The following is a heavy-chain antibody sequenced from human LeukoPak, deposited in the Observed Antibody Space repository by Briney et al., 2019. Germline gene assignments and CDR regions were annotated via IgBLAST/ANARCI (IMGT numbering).Heavy chain of an antibody. CDR1: GFTFSSYS. CDR2: ISSSSSYI. D-gene: IGHD4-17*01. Sequence: GGSLRLSCAASGFTFSSYSMNWVRQAPGKGLEWVSSISSSSSYIYYADSVKGRFTISRDNAKNSLYLQMNSLRAEDTAFYYCARDSLNYGDYAFDIWGQGTMVTVSS. CDR3: ARDSLNYGDYAFDI. J-gene: IGHJ3*02. V-gene: IGHV3-21*01.